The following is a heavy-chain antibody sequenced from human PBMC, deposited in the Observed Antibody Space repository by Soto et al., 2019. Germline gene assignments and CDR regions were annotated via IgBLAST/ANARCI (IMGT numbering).Heavy chain of an antibody. V-gene: IGHV3-53*01. CDR1: GFTVSSNY. J-gene: IGHJ5*02. Sequence: GGSLRLSCAASGFTVSSNYMSWVRQAPGKGLEWVSVIYSGGSTYYADSVKGRFTISRDNSKNTLYLQMNSLRAEDTAVYYCARDKARDYGGNNWFDPWGQGALVTVSS. D-gene: IGHD4-17*01. CDR3: ARDKARDYGGNNWFDP. CDR2: IYSGGST.